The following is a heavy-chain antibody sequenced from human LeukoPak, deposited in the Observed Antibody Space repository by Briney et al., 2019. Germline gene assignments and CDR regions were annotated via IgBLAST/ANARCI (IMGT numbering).Heavy chain of an antibody. CDR1: GFTFNSYA. J-gene: IGHJ4*02. Sequence: PGGSLRLSCAASGFTFNSYAMSWVRQAPGKGLEWVSAISGSGDITYYADSVKGRFTISRDNSKNTLYLEVISLTAEDTAVYYCAKDDAWLRFGEWSQGTLVTVSS. CDR2: ISGSGDIT. D-gene: IGHD3-10*01. V-gene: IGHV3-23*01. CDR3: AKDDAWLRFGE.